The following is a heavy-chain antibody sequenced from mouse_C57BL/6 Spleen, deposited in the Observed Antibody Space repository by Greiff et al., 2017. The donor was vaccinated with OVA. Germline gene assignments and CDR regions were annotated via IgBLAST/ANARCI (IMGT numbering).Heavy chain of an antibody. CDR2: IYPGDGDT. V-gene: IGHV1-80*01. CDR3: ARGYYGSSSYFDY. J-gene: IGHJ2*01. Sequence: QVPLKPSGAELVKPGASVKISCKASGYAFSSYWMNWVKQRPGKGLEWIGQIYPGDGDTNYNGKFKGKATLTADKSSSTAYMQLSSLTSEDSAVYVCARGYYGSSSYFDYWGQGTTLTVSS. D-gene: IGHD1-1*01. CDR1: GYAFSSYW.